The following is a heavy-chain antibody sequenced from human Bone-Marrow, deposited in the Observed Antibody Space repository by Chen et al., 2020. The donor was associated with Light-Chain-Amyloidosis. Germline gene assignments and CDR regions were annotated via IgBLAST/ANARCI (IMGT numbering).Heavy chain of an antibody. CDR3: AKDRGYYESSGYPATYFDY. CDR2: ISGSGGST. Sequence: EVQLLESGGGLVQPGGSLRLSCAASGFTFSSYAMSWVRQAPGKGLEWVSAISGSGGSTYYADSVKGRFTISSDNSKNTLYLQMNSLRAEDTAVYYCAKDRGYYESSGYPATYFDYWGQGTLVTVSS. D-gene: IGHD3-22*01. V-gene: IGHV3-23*01. J-gene: IGHJ4*02. CDR1: GFTFSSYA.